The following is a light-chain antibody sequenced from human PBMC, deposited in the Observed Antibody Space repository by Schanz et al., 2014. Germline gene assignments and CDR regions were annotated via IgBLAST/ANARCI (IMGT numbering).Light chain of an antibody. V-gene: IGKV1-39*01. CDR3: QQSHGAPYT. Sequence: DIQMTQSPSSLSASVGDRVTITCRASQNINTGLCWYVQRPGKAPNLLVYAASSLHSGVPSRFSGGGSGTDFTLTISSLQPEDFATYYCQQSHGAPYTFGQGTKVEI. CDR2: AAS. J-gene: IGKJ2*01. CDR1: QNINTG.